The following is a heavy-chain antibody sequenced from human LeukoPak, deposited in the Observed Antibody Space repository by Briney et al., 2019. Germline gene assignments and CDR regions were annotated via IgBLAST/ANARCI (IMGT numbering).Heavy chain of an antibody. J-gene: IGHJ3*02. CDR3: ARKNAFEI. CDR2: IYYSGRT. V-gene: IGHV4-59*01. Sequence: PSETLSLTCSVSGGSLSSDHWNWIRQTPGKGLEWIGCIYYSGRTYYNPSPKSRVTISVDMSKSQFSLRLTSVTAADTAVYYCARKNAFEIWGQGTLVTVSS. CDR1: GGSLSSDH.